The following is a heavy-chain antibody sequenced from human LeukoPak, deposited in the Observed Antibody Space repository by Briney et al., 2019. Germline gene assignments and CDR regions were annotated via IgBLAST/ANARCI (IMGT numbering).Heavy chain of an antibody. D-gene: IGHD4-17*01. CDR3: ARPGGDYAEYFQH. CDR1: GGSLSSYY. CDR2: IYYSGGT. J-gene: IGHJ1*01. V-gene: IGHV4-59*12. Sequence: SETLSLTCTVSGGSLSSYYWSWIRQPPGKGLEWIGYIYYSGGTNYNPSLKSRVTISVDTSKNQFSLKLSSVTAADTAVYYCARPGGDYAEYFQHWGQGTLVTVSS.